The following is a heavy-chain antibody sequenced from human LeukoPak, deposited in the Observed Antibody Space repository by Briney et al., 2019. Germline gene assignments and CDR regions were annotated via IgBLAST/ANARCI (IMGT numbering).Heavy chain of an antibody. CDR3: ARLYSSSKGDYFDY. D-gene: IGHD6-6*01. J-gene: IGHJ4*02. V-gene: IGHV1-69*04. Sequence: ASVKVSCKASGGTFSSYAISWVRQAPGQGLEWMGRIIPILGIANYAQKFQGRVTITADKSMSTAYMELSSLRSEDTAVYYCARLYSSSKGDYFDYWGQGTLVTVSS. CDR1: GGTFSSYA. CDR2: IIPILGIA.